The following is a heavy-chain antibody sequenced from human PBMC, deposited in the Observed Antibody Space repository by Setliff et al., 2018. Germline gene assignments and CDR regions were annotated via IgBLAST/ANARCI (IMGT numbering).Heavy chain of an antibody. V-gene: IGHV4-59*12. D-gene: IGHD6-6*01. Sequence: SETLSLTCTVSGDSINYYYWTWIRQPPGKGLEWIGYIYHSGSANYNPSLKSRVAISVATSKKQFSLNLSSVTAADTAVYYCARGQATSSRSSLVYWGQGIPVTVSS. CDR2: IYHSGSA. CDR3: ARGQATSSRSSLVY. J-gene: IGHJ4*02. CDR1: GDSINYYY.